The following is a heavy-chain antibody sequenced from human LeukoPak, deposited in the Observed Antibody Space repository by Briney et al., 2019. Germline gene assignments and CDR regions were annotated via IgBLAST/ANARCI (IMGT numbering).Heavy chain of an antibody. Sequence: GRSLRLSCAASGFTFDDYAMHWVRQAPGKGLEWVSGISWNSSSIGYADSVKGRFTISRDNAKNSLYLQMNSLRAEDTALYYCAKDISAGYSYGYYFDYWGQGTLVTVSS. CDR2: ISWNSSSI. CDR3: AKDISAGYSYGYYFDY. CDR1: GFTFDDYA. D-gene: IGHD5-18*01. J-gene: IGHJ4*02. V-gene: IGHV3-9*01.